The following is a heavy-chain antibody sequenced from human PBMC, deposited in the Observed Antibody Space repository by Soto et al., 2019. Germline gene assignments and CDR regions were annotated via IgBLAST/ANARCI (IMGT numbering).Heavy chain of an antibody. CDR2: IKSKTDGGTT. CDR3: TTDTSYYDILTGYAYYYYGMDV. J-gene: IGHJ6*02. V-gene: IGHV3-15*01. Sequence: PGGSLRLSCAASGFTFSNAWMSWVRQAPGKGLEWVGRIKSKTDGGTTDYAAPVKGRFTISRDDSKNTLYLQMNSLKTEDTAVYYCTTDTSYYDILTGYAYYYYGMDVWGQGTTVTVSS. CDR1: GFTFSNAW. D-gene: IGHD3-9*01.